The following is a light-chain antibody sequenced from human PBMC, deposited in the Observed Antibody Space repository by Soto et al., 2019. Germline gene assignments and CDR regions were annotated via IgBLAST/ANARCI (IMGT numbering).Light chain of an antibody. J-gene: IGKJ4*01. Sequence: DIQMTQSPSSLSAFVGDRVTITCRASQDISGWLAWYQQKPGKAPKALIYGASSLQGGVPSRISGGGAGTAFTLTISSLQPEDSASYYCQRYHRYPPTFGGVTKVEIK. V-gene: IGKV1D-16*01. CDR3: QRYHRYPPT. CDR2: GAS. CDR1: QDISGW.